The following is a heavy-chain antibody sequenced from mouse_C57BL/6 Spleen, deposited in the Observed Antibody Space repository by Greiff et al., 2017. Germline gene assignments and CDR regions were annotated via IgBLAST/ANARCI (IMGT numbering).Heavy chain of an antibody. CDR1: GYTFTSYW. J-gene: IGHJ1*03. D-gene: IGHD2-3*01. CDR2: IHPNSGST. V-gene: IGHV1-64*01. CDR3: ARAYDGFYGYFDV. Sequence: VQLQQPGAELVKPGASVKLSCKASGYTFTSYWMHWVKQRPGQGLEWIGMIHPNSGSTNYNEKFKSKTTLTVDKSSSTAYMQLSSLTSEDSAVYYCARAYDGFYGYFDVWGTGTTVTVSS.